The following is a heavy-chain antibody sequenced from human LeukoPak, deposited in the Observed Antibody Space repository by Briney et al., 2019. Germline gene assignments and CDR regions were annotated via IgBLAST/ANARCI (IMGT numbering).Heavy chain of an antibody. J-gene: IGHJ4*02. CDR1: GFTFSSYG. V-gene: IGHV3-30*18. Sequence: GGSLRLSCAASGFTFSSYGMPWVRQAPGKGLEWVAVISYDGSNKYYADSVKGRFTISRDNSKNTLYLQMNSLRAEDTAVYYCAKGAPKPYYDFWSGLIWGQGTLVTVSS. CDR3: AKGAPKPYYDFWSGLI. CDR2: ISYDGSNK. D-gene: IGHD3-3*01.